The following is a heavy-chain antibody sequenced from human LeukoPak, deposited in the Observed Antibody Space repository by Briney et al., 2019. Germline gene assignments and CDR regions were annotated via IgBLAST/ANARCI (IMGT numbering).Heavy chain of an antibody. CDR3: AREGKIVVVPAAIQTNWFDP. Sequence: ASAKVSCKASGHTFTGYYMHWVRQAPGQGLEWMGWINPNSGGTNYAQKFQGRVTMTRDTSISTAYMELSRLRSDDTAVYYCAREGKIVVVPAAIQTNWFDPWGQGTLVTVSS. J-gene: IGHJ5*02. CDR2: INPNSGGT. V-gene: IGHV1-2*02. D-gene: IGHD2-2*02. CDR1: GHTFTGYY.